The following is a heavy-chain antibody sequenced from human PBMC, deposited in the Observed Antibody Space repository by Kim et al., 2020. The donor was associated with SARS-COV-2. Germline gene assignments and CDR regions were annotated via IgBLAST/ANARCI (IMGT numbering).Heavy chain of an antibody. CDR3: ARGPYSDYFDY. CDR2: T. Sequence: TYYTPSLKSRTSISADRSKNQFSLTLTYVTAADTAVYYCARGPYSDYFDYWGQGTLVTVSS. J-gene: IGHJ4*02. V-gene: IGHV4-30-2*01. D-gene: IGHD4-4*01.